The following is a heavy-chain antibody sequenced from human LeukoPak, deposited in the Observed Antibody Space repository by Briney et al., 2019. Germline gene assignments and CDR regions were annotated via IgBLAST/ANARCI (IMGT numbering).Heavy chain of an antibody. CDR2: IKQDGSEK. V-gene: IGHV3-7*01. Sequence: GGSLRLSCAASGFTFSSHLMHWVRQAPGKGLEWVANIKQDGSEKYYVDSVKGRFTISRDNAKNSLYLQMNSLRAEDTAVYYCARDHSDTAMDLYYFDYWGQGTLVTVSS. D-gene: IGHD5-18*01. CDR3: ARDHSDTAMDLYYFDY. CDR1: GFTFSSHL. J-gene: IGHJ4*02.